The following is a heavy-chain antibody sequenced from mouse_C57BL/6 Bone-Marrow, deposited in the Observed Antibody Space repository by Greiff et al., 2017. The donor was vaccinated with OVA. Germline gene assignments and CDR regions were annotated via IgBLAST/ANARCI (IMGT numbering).Heavy chain of an antibody. CDR1: GFTFSSYA. Sequence: EVKLVESGGGLVKPGGSLKLSCAASGFTFSSYAMSWVRQTPEKRLEWVATISDGGSYTYYPDNVKGRFTISRDNAKNTLYLQMSHLKSEDTAMYYCARDPGTTVVAKGYWYFDVWGTGTTVTVSS. V-gene: IGHV5-4*01. CDR3: ARDPGTTVVAKGYWYFDV. J-gene: IGHJ1*03. D-gene: IGHD1-1*01. CDR2: ISDGGSYT.